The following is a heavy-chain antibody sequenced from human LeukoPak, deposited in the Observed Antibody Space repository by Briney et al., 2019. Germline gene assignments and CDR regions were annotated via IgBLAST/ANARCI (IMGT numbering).Heavy chain of an antibody. CDR2: INPNSGGT. CDR1: GYTFTGYY. D-gene: IGHD2-2*01. CDR3: ARERRVVVVPAAIRSFWFDP. V-gene: IGHV1-2*02. Sequence: RASVKVSCKASGYTFTGYYMHWVRQAPGQGLGWMGWINPNSGGTNYAQKFQGRVTMTRDTSISTAYMELSRLRSDDTAVYYCARERRVVVVPAAIRSFWFDPWGQGTLVTVSS. J-gene: IGHJ5*02.